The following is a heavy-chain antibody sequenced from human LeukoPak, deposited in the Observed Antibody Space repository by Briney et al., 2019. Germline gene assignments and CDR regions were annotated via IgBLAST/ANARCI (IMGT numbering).Heavy chain of an antibody. V-gene: IGHV3-30*18. Sequence: GGSLRLSCAASGFTFSSYGMHWVRQAPGEGLEWVAVISYDGSNKYYADSVKGRFTISRDNSKNTLYLQMNSLRAEDTAVYYCAKEHAYDGSGIPSYGMDVWGQGTTVTVSS. CDR3: AKEHAYDGSGIPSYGMDV. CDR1: GFTFSSYG. J-gene: IGHJ6*02. CDR2: ISYDGSNK. D-gene: IGHD3-10*01.